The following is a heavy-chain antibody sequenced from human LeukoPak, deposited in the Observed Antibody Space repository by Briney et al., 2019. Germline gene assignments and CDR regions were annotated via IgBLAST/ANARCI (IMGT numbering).Heavy chain of an antibody. CDR3: AGSYSSSWVVDY. CDR1: GFTFSSYS. Sequence: PGGSLRLSCAASGFTFSSYSMNWVRQAPGKGLEWVSSISSSSSYIYYADSVNGRFTISRDNAKNSLYLQMNSLRAEDTAVYYCAGSYSSSWVVDYWGQGTLVTVSS. D-gene: IGHD6-13*01. V-gene: IGHV3-21*01. J-gene: IGHJ4*02. CDR2: ISSSSSYI.